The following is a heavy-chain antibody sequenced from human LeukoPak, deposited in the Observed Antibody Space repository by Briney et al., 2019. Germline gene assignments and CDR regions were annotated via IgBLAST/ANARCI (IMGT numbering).Heavy chain of an antibody. Sequence: GGSLRLSCAASGFTFSDYYMSWIRQAPGKGLEWVSYISSSGSTIYYADSVKGRFTISRDNAKNSLYLQMSTLRVEDTAVYYCARDGLASCGGDCYSKYYYYYGMDVWGQGTTVTVSS. J-gene: IGHJ6*02. V-gene: IGHV3-11*04. CDR2: ISSSGSTI. CDR3: ARDGLASCGGDCYSKYYYYYGMDV. CDR1: GFTFSDYY. D-gene: IGHD2-21*02.